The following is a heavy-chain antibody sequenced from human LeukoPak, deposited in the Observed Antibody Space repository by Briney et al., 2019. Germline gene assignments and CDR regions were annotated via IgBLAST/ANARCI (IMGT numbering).Heavy chain of an antibody. CDR1: GGSISSYY. Sequence: LSLTCTVSGGSISSYYWSWIRQPPGKGLEWVSYISSSGSTIYYADSVKGRFTISRDNAKNSLYLQMNSLRAEDTAVYYCAGDPPMSGYAFNIWGQGTMVTVSS. J-gene: IGHJ3*02. D-gene: IGHD3-10*02. V-gene: IGHV3-11*04. CDR3: AGDPPMSGYAFNI. CDR2: ISSSGSTI.